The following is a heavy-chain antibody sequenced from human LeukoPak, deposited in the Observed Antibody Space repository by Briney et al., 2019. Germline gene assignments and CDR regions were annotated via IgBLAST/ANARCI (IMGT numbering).Heavy chain of an antibody. J-gene: IGHJ6*03. CDR2: INTNTGNP. CDR3: ASRDGGQYYYYYYMDV. D-gene: IGHD3-16*01. Sequence: ASVKVSCKASGYTFTSYAMNWVRQAPGQGLEWMGWINTNTGNPTYAQGLTGRFVFSLDTSVSTAYLQISSLKAEDTSVYYFASRDGGQYYYYYYMDVWGKGTTVTVSS. CDR1: GYTFTSYA. V-gene: IGHV7-4-1*02.